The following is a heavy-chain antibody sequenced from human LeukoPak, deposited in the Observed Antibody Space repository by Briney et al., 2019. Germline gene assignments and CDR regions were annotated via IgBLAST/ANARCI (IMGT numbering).Heavy chain of an antibody. Sequence: GASVKVSCKASGYTFTGYYMHWVRQAPGQGLEWMGWINPNSGGTNYAQKFQGRVTMTRDTSISTAYMELSRLRSDDTTVYYCARDFDWLPALYGFDYWGQGTLVTVSS. J-gene: IGHJ4*02. V-gene: IGHV1-2*02. CDR1: GYTFTGYY. D-gene: IGHD3-9*01. CDR2: INPNSGGT. CDR3: ARDFDWLPALYGFDY.